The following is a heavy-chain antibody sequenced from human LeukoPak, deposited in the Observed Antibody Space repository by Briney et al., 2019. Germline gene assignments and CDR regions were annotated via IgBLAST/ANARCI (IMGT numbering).Heavy chain of an antibody. V-gene: IGHV3-23*01. CDR3: ARKTDSGGQGDY. CDR1: GFTFSGFA. D-gene: IGHD3-22*01. Sequence: GGTLRLSCAASGFTFSGFAMSWIRQAPGKGLEWVSSISRSGESTFYADSVRGRFTISRDNSKNTVSLQMNSLRAEDTAVYYCARKTDSGGQGDYWGPGTLVTVSS. J-gene: IGHJ4*02. CDR2: ISRSGEST.